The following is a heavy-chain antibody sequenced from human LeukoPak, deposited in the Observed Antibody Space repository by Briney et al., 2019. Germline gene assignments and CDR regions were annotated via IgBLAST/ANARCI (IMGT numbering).Heavy chain of an antibody. J-gene: IGHJ6*03. CDR3: ARDKKHHYYYMDV. CDR2: INHSGST. V-gene: IGHV4-34*01. CDR1: GGSFSGYY. Sequence: SETLSLTCAVYGGSFSGYYWSWIRQPPGKGLEWIGEINHSGSTNYNPSLKSRVTISVDTSKNQFSLKLSSVTAADTAVYYCARDKKHHYYYMDVWGKGTTVTVSS.